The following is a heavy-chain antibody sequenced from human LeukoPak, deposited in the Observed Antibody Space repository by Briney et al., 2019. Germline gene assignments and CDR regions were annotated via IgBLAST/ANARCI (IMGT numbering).Heavy chain of an antibody. J-gene: IGHJ4*02. CDR1: GDSVSSHGAA. Sequence: SQTLSLTCAISGDSVSSHGAAWSWIRQSPSRGLEWLGRTFYRSKWYNDYAVSVKSRITINPDTSKNQFSLQLNSVTPDDTAVYYCARDGWPAFDYWGQGTLVTVSS. CDR2: TFYRSKWYN. D-gene: IGHD2-15*01. V-gene: IGHV6-1*01. CDR3: ARDGWPAFDY.